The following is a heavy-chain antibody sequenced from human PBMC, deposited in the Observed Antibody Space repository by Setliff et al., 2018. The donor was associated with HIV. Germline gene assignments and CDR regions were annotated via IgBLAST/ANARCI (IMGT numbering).Heavy chain of an antibody. CDR2: IYHSGST. Sequence: TLSLTCAVSGGSISSSNWWSWVRQPPGKGLEWIGEIYHSGSTNYNPSLKSRVTISVDKSKNQFSLTLSSVTAADTAVYYCARGTQLVWGRWFDPWGQGTLVTVSS. D-gene: IGHD6-6*01. CDR1: GGSISSSNW. CDR3: ARGTQLVWGRWFDP. V-gene: IGHV4-4*02. J-gene: IGHJ5*02.